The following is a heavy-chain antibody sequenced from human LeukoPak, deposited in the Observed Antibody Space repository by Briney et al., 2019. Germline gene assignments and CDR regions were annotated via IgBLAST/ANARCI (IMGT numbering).Heavy chain of an antibody. CDR1: GGSISSGDYY. CDR3: VRVDSSGYYGDDY. J-gene: IGHJ4*02. D-gene: IGHD3-22*01. CDR2: IYYSGST. V-gene: IGHV4-30-4*01. Sequence: PSQTLSLTCTVSGGSISSGDYYWSWIRQPPGKGLEWIGYIYYSGSTYYNPSLKSRVTISVDKSKNQFSLKLSSVTAADTAVYYCVRVDSSGYYGDDYWGQGTLVTVSS.